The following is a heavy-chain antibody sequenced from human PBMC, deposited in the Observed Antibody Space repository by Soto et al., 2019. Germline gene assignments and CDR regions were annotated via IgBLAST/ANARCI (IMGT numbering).Heavy chain of an antibody. CDR3: ASLVVPAAMSLSDYYYGMDV. D-gene: IGHD2-2*01. CDR1: GGTFSSYA. V-gene: IGHV1-69*13. CDR2: IIPIFGTA. Sequence: ASVKVSCKASGGTFSSYAISWVRQGPGQGLEWMGGIIPIFGTANYAQKFQGRVTITADESTSTAYMELSSLRSEDTAVYYCASLVVPAAMSLSDYYYGMDVWGQGTTVTVSS. J-gene: IGHJ6*02.